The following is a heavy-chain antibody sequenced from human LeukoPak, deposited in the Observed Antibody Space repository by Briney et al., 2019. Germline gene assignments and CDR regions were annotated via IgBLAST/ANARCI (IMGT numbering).Heavy chain of an antibody. V-gene: IGHV1-24*01. D-gene: IGHD1-26*01. CDR2: FDPEDGET. CDR3: ATTSGSSPSGAFDI. Sequence: ASVKVSCKVSGYTLTELSMHWVRQAPGKGLERMGGFDPEDGETIYAQKFQGRVTMTEDTSTDTAYMELSSLRSEDTAVYYCATTSGSSPSGAFDIWGQGTMVTVSS. CDR1: GYTLTELS. J-gene: IGHJ3*02.